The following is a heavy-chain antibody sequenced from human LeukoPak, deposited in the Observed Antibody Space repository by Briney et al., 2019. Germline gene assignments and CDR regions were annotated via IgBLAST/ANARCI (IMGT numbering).Heavy chain of an antibody. CDR2: IATYNGKT. V-gene: IGHV1-18*01. CDR3: ARVYNSYYYYMDV. Sequence: ASVKVSCKASGYTFDIYGIAWVRQAPGQGLAWMGWIATYNGKTDYAQNLQGRVTMTTDLSTGTAYMELRSLRSDDTAVYYCARVYNSYYYYMDVWGKGTPVTVSS. D-gene: IGHD1-14*01. J-gene: IGHJ6*03. CDR1: GYTFDIYG.